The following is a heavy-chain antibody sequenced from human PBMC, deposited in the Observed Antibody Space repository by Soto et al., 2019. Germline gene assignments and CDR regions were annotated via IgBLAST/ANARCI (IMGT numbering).Heavy chain of an antibody. J-gene: IGHJ4*02. Sequence: QVQLQESGPGLVKPSQTLSLTCTVSGGSISSGGYYWSWIRQHPGKGLEWIGYIYYSGSTYYNPSVKSRVTISDETSKNQFSLQRSSVTAADTAVYYCARSGYSYGPNPLLYWGQGTLVTVSS. V-gene: IGHV4-31*03. D-gene: IGHD5-18*01. CDR2: IYYSGST. CDR3: ARSGYSYGPNPLLY. CDR1: GGSISSGGYY.